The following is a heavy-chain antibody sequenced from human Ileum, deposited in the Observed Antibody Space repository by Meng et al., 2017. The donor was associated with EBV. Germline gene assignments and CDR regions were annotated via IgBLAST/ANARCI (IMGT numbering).Heavy chain of an antibody. CDR2: VYSGTT. CDR1: GASMTNNY. V-gene: IGHV4-59*01. Sequence: QVQLPESGPRLVKQSETLSLSCTVSGASMTNNYWSWIRQSPGKTLEWIGFVYSGTTNYNPSLKSRVSLSEDTSKGQFSLRLTSVTAADTAVYYCARGGQWEPLDSWGQGILVTVSS. D-gene: IGHD1-26*01. CDR3: ARGGQWEPLDS. J-gene: IGHJ4*02.